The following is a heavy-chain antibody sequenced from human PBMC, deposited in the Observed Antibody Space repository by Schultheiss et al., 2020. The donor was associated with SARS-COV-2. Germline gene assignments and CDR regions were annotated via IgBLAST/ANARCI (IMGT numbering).Heavy chain of an antibody. D-gene: IGHD6-13*01. J-gene: IGHJ6*03. CDR2: IHHSGRT. Sequence: SETLSLTCAVSGASISSNNWWSWVRQPPGKGLEWIGEIHHSGRTNYNPSLKSRVTISVDTSKNQFSLKLSSVTAADTAVYSCARGAAGTDYYYYMDVWGKGTTVTVSS. CDR1: GASISSNNW. CDR3: ARGAAGTDYYYYMDV. V-gene: IGHV4-4*02.